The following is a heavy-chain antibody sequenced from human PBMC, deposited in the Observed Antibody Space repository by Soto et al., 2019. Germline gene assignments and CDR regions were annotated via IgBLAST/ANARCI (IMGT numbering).Heavy chain of an antibody. Sequence: GGSLRLFCAASGFTFRDYVMGWVRRAAGKGLEWVSAISGPGGSTYYSDSVKGRFTISRDNSENTVYLQMNSVRAEDTALYHCAKSARGDGYKNAFDVWGQGTMVTVSS. CDR1: GFTFRDYV. J-gene: IGHJ3*01. V-gene: IGHV3-23*01. CDR2: ISGPGGST. D-gene: IGHD5-12*01. CDR3: AKSARGDGYKNAFDV.